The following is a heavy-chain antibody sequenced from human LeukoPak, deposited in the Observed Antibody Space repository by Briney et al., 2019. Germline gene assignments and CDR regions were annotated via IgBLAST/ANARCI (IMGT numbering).Heavy chain of an antibody. J-gene: IGHJ4*02. Sequence: PSETLSLTCTVSGGSISSSSYYWGWIRQPPGKGLEWIGSIYYSGSTYYNPSLKSRVTISVDTSENQFSLKLSSVTAADTAVYYCARVVVAATTFDYWGQGTLVTVSS. CDR1: GGSISSSSYY. D-gene: IGHD2-15*01. V-gene: IGHV4-39*01. CDR3: ARVVVAATTFDY. CDR2: IYYSGST.